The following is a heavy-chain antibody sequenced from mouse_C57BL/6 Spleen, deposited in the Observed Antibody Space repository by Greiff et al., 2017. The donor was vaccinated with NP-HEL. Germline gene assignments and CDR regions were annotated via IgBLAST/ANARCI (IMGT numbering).Heavy chain of an antibody. CDR3: ARASDYFDY. CDR1: CYTFTSYW. Sequence: QVQLQQPGAELVMPGASVKLSCKASCYTFTSYWMHWVKQRPGQGLEWIGEIDPSDSYTNSNQKFKVKSTLTVDKSSSTAYMQLSSLTSEDSAVYYCARASDYFDYWGQGTTLTVSS. J-gene: IGHJ2*01. V-gene: IGHV1-69*01. CDR2: IDPSDSYT.